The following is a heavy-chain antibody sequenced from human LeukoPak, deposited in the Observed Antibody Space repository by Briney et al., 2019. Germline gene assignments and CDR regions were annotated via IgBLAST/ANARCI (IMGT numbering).Heavy chain of an antibody. CDR3: ATIKRGNIFGYFDC. Sequence: SETLSLTCAVSGASMNTHYWSWIRQPPGKGLEWIGYMLDTVTTKDNPSLKSRFTLSADTSKNQFSLRLTSVTAADTAVYYCATIKRGNIFGYFDCWGQGIPVTVSS. CDR1: GASMNTHY. D-gene: IGHD5-18*01. V-gene: IGHV4-59*11. CDR2: MLDTVTT. J-gene: IGHJ4*02.